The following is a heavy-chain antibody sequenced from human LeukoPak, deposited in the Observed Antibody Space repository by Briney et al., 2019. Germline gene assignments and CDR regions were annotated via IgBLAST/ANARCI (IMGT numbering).Heavy chain of an antibody. Sequence: GGSLRLSCVTSGFTFSSYGMHWVRQVPGKGLEWVAVISYDAKSNYHVDSVKGRFTISRDNAKNTVYLQMNSLRAEDTAVYYCARGRSGSYGFFDYWSLGNLVTVSS. D-gene: IGHD3-10*01. CDR3: ARGRSGSYGFFDY. J-gene: IGHJ4*02. CDR1: GFTFSSYG. CDR2: ISYDAKSN. V-gene: IGHV3-30*03.